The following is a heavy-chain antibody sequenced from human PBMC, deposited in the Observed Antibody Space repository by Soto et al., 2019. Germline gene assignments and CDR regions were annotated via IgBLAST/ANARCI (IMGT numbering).Heavy chain of an antibody. Sequence: ESGGGVVQPGRSLRLSCAASAFTFNSFGMHWVRQAPGKGLEWVAAVSSDGSDAYYADSVRGRFTISRDNSKDTLYLQMNNLRPEDTAVYYCAKLSLGDSHYYGVDVWGQGTTVTVSS. D-gene: IGHD3-16*01. V-gene: IGHV3-30*18. CDR2: VSSDGSDA. CDR3: AKLSLGDSHYYGVDV. CDR1: AFTFNSFG. J-gene: IGHJ6*02.